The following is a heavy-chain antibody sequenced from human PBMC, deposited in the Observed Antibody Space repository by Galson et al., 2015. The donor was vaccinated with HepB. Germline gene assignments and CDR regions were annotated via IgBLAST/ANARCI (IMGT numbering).Heavy chain of an antibody. CDR3: AGLPRPSGGIEAFDI. V-gene: IGHV4-39*01. CDR2: IYYSGST. J-gene: IGHJ3*02. D-gene: IGHD4-23*01. Sequence: ETLSLTCTVSGGSISSSSYYWGWIRQPPGKGLEWIGSIYYSGSTYYNPSLKSRVTISVDTSKNQFSLKLSSVTAADTAVYYCAGLPRPSGGIEAFDIWGQGTMVTVSS. CDR1: GGSISSSSYY.